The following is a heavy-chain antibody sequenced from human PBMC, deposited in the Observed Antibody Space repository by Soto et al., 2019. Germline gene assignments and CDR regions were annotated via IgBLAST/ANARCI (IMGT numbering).Heavy chain of an antibody. CDR2: IIPILGIA. V-gene: IGHV1-69*08. D-gene: IGHD6-6*01. J-gene: IGHJ4*02. CDR1: GGTFSSYT. Sequence: QVQLVQSGAEVKKPGSSVKVSCKASGGTFSSYTISWVRQAPGQGLEWMGRIIPILGIANYAQKFQGRVMITADKSTSTAYMEVSSPRAEDSAVYYCGREGQLGPHFDYWGQGTLVTVSS. CDR3: GREGQLGPHFDY.